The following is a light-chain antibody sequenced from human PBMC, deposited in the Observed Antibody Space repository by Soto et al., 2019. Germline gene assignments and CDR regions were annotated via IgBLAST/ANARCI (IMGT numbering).Light chain of an antibody. Sequence: EIVLTQSPGTLSLSPGERATLFCRASQSFTTSQLAWYQQKPGRAPRVLIFGASSRATGIPDRFSGSGSGTDFTLTIGRLEPEDSAVYYCQQYASSPRTFGQGTTVEIK. CDR3: QQYASSPRT. J-gene: IGKJ1*01. V-gene: IGKV3-20*01. CDR1: QSFTTSQ. CDR2: GAS.